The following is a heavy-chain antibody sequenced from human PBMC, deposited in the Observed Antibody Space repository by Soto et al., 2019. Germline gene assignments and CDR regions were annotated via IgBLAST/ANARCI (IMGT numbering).Heavy chain of an antibody. J-gene: IGHJ6*02. CDR1: GGSISSSSYY. CDR2: IYYSGST. V-gene: IGHV4-39*01. D-gene: IGHD3-10*01. Sequence: PSGTLSLTCTVSGGSISSSSYYWGWIRQPPGKGLEWIGSIYYSGSTYYNPSLKSRVTISVDTSKNQFSLKLSSVTAADTAVYYCARQVLWFGERPGDYYYYGMDVWGQGTTVTVSS. CDR3: ARQVLWFGERPGDYYYYGMDV.